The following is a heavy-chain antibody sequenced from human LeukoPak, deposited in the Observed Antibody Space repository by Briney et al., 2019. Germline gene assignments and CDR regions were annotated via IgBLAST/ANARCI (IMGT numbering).Heavy chain of an antibody. CDR3: GRASDGGCVQ. J-gene: IGHJ4*02. CDR1: GFTFPSHN. Sequence: GGSLRLSCAASGFTFPSHNMNWVRQAPGKGLEWVSYISSSSGTIYYADSVKGRFTISRDNAKNSRYLQMNSLRDEDTAVFYGGRASDGGCVQGGRGTLVTVSS. D-gene: IGHD3-10*01. CDR2: ISSSSGTI. V-gene: IGHV3-48*02.